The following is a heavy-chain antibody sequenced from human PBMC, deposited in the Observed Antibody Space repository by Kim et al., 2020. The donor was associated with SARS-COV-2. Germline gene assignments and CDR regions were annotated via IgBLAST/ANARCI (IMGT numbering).Heavy chain of an antibody. CDR1: GFTFSTYG. Sequence: GGSLRLSCAASGFTFSTYGIHWVRQAPGKGLEWVAVISYDGSNKYYADSVKGRFTISRDNSKNTLYLQMNSLRAEDTAVYYCAKATINRHYYGMDVWGQGTTVTVSS. D-gene: IGHD3-16*02. V-gene: IGHV3-30*18. CDR3: AKATINRHYYGMDV. CDR2: ISYDGSNK. J-gene: IGHJ6*02.